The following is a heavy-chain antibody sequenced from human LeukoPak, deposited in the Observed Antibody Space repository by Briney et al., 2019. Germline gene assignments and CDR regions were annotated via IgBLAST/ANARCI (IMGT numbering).Heavy chain of an antibody. V-gene: IGHV3-23*01. J-gene: IGHJ4*02. CDR2: ISDSGGTT. Sequence: PGGSLRLSCAASGFTFSNYAMSWVRQAPGKGLEWVSAISDSGGTTYYADSVKGRFTISRDNSKNTLYLQMNSLRAEDTAVYYCARDLGQADYWGQGTLVTVSS. CDR3: ARDLGQADY. CDR1: GFTFSNYA.